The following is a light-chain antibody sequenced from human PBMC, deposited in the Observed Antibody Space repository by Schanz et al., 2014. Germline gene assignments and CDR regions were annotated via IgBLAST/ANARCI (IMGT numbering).Light chain of an antibody. CDR3: MQSLQTPYT. CDR2: LGA. J-gene: IGKJ2*01. V-gene: IGKV2-28*01. CDR1: QSLLHSTGFNY. Sequence: DIVLTQSPLSLPVTPGEPASISCRSSQSLLHSTGFNYVAWYLQKPGQSPQLLIYLGASRASWVSDRFSGSGSGTDFTLKISRVEAEDVGFYYCMQSLQTPYTFGQGTKLEIK.